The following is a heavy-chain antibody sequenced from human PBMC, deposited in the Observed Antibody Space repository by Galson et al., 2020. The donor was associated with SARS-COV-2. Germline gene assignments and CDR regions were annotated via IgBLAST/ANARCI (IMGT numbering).Heavy chain of an antibody. CDR1: GYTFTSYD. CDR3: ARSYDDFATWFDP. Sequence: ASVKVSCKASGYTFTSYDINWVRQAPGQGLEWKSWMNPHSGNTGYAQKFQGRVTMTRTTSISTAYMELNSLTSEDTAVYYCARSYDDFATWFDPWGQGTLVTVSA. CDR2: MNPHSGNT. V-gene: IGHV1-8*01. J-gene: IGHJ5*02. D-gene: IGHD4-17*01.